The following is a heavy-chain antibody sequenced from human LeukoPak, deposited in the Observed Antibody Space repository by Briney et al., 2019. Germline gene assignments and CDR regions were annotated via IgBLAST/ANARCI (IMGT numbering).Heavy chain of an antibody. CDR3: TTTPLLLWFGELLDY. Sequence: GGSLRLSCAASGFTFSNAWMSWVRQAPGKGLEWVGRIKSKTDGGTTDYAAPVKGRFTISRDDSKNTLYLQMNSLKTEDTAVYYCTTTPLLLWFGELLDYWGQGTLVTVSS. D-gene: IGHD3-10*01. V-gene: IGHV3-15*01. J-gene: IGHJ4*02. CDR2: IKSKTDGGTT. CDR1: GFTFSNAW.